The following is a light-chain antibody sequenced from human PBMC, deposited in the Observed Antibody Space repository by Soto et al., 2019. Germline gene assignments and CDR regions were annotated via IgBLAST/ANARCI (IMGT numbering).Light chain of an antibody. CDR1: QSVSLS. Sequence: EIVLTQSPATLSVSLGDSATLSCRASQSVSLSLAWYQMRPGQPPRLLIYGASTRATDIPARFSGSGSGTDFTLTISSLQSEDFAVYFCQQYHGLQYTFGPGTKVEL. CDR3: QQYHGLQYT. J-gene: IGKJ2*01. CDR2: GAS. V-gene: IGKV3-15*01.